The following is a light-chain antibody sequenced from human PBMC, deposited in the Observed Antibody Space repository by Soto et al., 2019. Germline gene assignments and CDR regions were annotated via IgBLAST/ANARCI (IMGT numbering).Light chain of an antibody. Sequence: QSVLTQPPSVSGSPGQSVTISCTGTSSDVGSYNRVSWYQQPPGTAPKLMIYGVSNRPSGVPDRFSGSKSGNTASLTISGLQAEDEADYYCSSYTSSSTYVFGTGTRSPS. CDR1: SSDVGSYNR. CDR3: SSYTSSSTYV. J-gene: IGLJ1*01. V-gene: IGLV2-18*02. CDR2: GVS.